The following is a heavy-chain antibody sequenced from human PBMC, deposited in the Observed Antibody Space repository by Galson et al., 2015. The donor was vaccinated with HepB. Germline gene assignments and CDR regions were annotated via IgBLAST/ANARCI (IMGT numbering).Heavy chain of an antibody. CDR3: ARFHSSNWYYFDY. Sequence: SVKVSCKASGYTFTTYAMNWVRQAPGQGLEWMGWINTNTGNPTYAQGFTGRFVFSLDTSVSTAYLQISSLKAEDTAVYYCARFHSSNWYYFDYWGQGTLVTVSS. CDR2: INTNTGNP. D-gene: IGHD6-13*01. J-gene: IGHJ4*02. CDR1: GYTFTTYA. V-gene: IGHV7-4-1*02.